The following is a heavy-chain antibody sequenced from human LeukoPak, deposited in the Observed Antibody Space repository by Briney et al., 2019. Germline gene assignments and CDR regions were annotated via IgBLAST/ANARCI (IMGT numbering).Heavy chain of an antibody. CDR2: IYSGGGT. J-gene: IGHJ4*02. CDR3: VRDDRRYGDYGYFDY. CDR1: GLTVRNTY. Sequence: GGSLRLSCAASGLTVRNTYMNWVRQAPGKGLEWVSVIYSGGGTYYADSVKGRFTISRDNSKNTLYLQMNSLRAEDTAVYYCVRDDRRYGDYGYFDYWGQGTLVTVSS. D-gene: IGHD4-17*01. V-gene: IGHV3-66*01.